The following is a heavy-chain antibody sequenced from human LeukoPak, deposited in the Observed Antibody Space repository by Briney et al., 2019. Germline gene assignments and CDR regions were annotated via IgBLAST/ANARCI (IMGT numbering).Heavy chain of an antibody. V-gene: IGHV3-7*03. CDR3: ARLDSYSSGKRNY. J-gene: IGHJ4*02. CDR2: IKQDGSTK. D-gene: IGHD3-22*01. CDR1: GFTFSSHW. Sequence: GGSLRLSCAASGFTFSSHWMSWVRQAPGKGLEWVANIKQDGSTKYYVDSVKGRFTISRDNAKNSLYLQMNSLRSEDTAVYYCARLDSYSSGKRNYWGQGTLVTVSS.